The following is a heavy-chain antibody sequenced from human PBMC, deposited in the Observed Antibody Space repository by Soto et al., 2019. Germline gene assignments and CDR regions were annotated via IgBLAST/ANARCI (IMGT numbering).Heavy chain of an antibody. CDR1: GYTFTRYG. Sequence: ASVKVSCKESGYTFTRYGISWVRQAPGQGLEWMGWISGYNGDTNYAREFQGRVSMTIDTSTTTAYMELRSLTSDDTAVYYCAKNGQPPYYYYGLDVWGQGTKVTVSS. D-gene: IGHD2-8*01. CDR2: ISGYNGDT. J-gene: IGHJ6*02. CDR3: AKNGQPPYYYYGLDV. V-gene: IGHV1-18*01.